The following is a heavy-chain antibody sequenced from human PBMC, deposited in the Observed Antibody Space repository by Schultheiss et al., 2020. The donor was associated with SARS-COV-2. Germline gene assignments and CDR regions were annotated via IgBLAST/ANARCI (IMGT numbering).Heavy chain of an antibody. V-gene: IGHV1-8*01. CDR3: ARFETGDYYGMDV. J-gene: IGHJ6*02. CDR2: MNPNSGNT. D-gene: IGHD3-9*01. CDR1: GYTFTSYD. Sequence: ASVKVSCKASGYTFTSYDINWVRQATGQGLEWMGWMNPNSGNTGYAQKFQGRVTITADKSTSTAYMELSSLRSEDTAVYYCARFETGDYYGMDVWGQGTTVTVSS.